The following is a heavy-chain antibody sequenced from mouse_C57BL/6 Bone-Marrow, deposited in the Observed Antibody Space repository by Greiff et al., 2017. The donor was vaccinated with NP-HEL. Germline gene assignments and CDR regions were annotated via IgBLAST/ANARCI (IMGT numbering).Heavy chain of an antibody. J-gene: IGHJ1*03. D-gene: IGHD2-4*01. CDR1: GFTFSDYG. CDR3: ARRDDYDWDWYFDV. CDR2: ISSGSSTI. V-gene: IGHV5-17*01. Sequence: VQLKESGGGLVKPGGSLKLSCAASGFTFSDYGMHWVRQAPEKGLEWVAYISSGSSTIYYADTVKGRFTISRDNAKNTLFLQMTSLRSEDTAMYYCARRDDYDWDWYFDVWGTGTTVTVSS.